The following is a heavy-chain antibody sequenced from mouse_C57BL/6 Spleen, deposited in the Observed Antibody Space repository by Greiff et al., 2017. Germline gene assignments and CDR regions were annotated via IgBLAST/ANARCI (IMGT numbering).Heavy chain of an antibody. Sequence: VQLQQSGAELARPGASVKLSCKASGYTFTSYGISWVKQRTGQGLEWIGEIYPRSGNTYYNEKFKGKATLTADNSSSTAYMELRSLTSEDTAVYYCARRRRVDSCDYWGQGTTLTVSS. CDR2: IYPRSGNT. CDR3: ARRRRVDSCDY. V-gene: IGHV1-81*01. CDR1: GYTFTSYG. J-gene: IGHJ2*01.